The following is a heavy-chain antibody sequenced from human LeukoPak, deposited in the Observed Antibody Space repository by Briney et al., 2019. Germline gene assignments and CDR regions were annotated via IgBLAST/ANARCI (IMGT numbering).Heavy chain of an antibody. CDR1: GYTFTSYG. J-gene: IGHJ6*02. Sequence: ASVKVSCKASGYTFTSYGISWVRQAPGQGLEWMGWISAYNGNTNYAQKLQGRVTMTTDTSTSTAYMELRGLRSDDTAVYYCARDPLITMVRGATDYYYGMDVWGQGTTVTVSS. D-gene: IGHD3-10*01. CDR3: ARDPLITMVRGATDYYYGMDV. CDR2: ISAYNGNT. V-gene: IGHV1-18*01.